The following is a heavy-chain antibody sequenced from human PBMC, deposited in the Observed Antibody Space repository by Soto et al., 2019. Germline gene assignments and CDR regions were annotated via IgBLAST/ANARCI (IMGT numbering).Heavy chain of an antibody. D-gene: IGHD1-26*01. CDR1: GFTFNIYA. Sequence: EVQLLESGGGLVQPGGSLRLSCAASGFTFNIYAMNWVRQAPGKGLEWVSAIGGLDDNIYYADSVEGRFTISRDDAKNTLYLQLNSLGADDTVVYFCARGGGSPHHLDYWGRGALVTVSS. J-gene: IGHJ4*01. V-gene: IGHV3-23*01. CDR3: ARGGGSPHHLDY. CDR2: IGGLDDNI.